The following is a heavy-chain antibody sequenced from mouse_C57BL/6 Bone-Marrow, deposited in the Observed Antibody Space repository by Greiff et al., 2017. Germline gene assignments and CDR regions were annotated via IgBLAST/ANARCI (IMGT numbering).Heavy chain of an antibody. D-gene: IGHD4-1*01. CDR1: GFNIKDDY. J-gene: IGHJ3*01. CDR2: IDPENGDT. CDR3: TTWEGAY. Sequence: VQLQQSGAELVRPGASVKLSCTASGFNIKDDYMHWVKQRPEQGLEGIGWIDPENGDTEYASKFQGKATITANTSSNTAYLQLSSLTSEYTAVYYCTTWEGAYCGQGTLVTVSA. V-gene: IGHV14-4*01.